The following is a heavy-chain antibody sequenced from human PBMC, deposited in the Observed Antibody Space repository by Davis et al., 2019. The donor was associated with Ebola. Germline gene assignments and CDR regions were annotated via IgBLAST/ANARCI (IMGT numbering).Heavy chain of an antibody. CDR1: GFTVSSNY. V-gene: IGHV3-53*01. Sequence: GESLKISCAASGFTVSSNYMSWVRQAPGKGLEWVSVIYSGGSTYYADSVKGRFTISRDNSKNTLYLQMNSLRAEDTAVYYCAYGDYGDVAAARAFDYWGQGTLVTVSS. CDR2: IYSGGST. D-gene: IGHD4-17*01. CDR3: AYGDYGDVAAARAFDY. J-gene: IGHJ4*02.